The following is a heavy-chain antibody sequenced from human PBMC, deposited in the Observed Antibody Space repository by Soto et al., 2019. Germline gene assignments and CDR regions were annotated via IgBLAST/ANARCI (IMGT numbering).Heavy chain of an antibody. J-gene: IGHJ4*02. CDR3: ARQTPLVAVTPEFDY. Sequence: QVQLVESGGGLVKPGGSLRLSCAASGFTFSDYYMSWVRQAPGKGLEWVSSISKSGSIINYADSVKGRFTISRDNAKNSLYLQMNSLRGDDTAVYYCARQTPLVAVTPEFDYWGQGTLLTVSS. CDR1: GFTFSDYY. D-gene: IGHD2-15*01. V-gene: IGHV3-11*01. CDR2: ISKSGSII.